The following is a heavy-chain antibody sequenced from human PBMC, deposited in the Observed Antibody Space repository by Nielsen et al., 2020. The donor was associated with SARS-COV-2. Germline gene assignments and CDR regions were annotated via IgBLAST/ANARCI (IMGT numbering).Heavy chain of an antibody. D-gene: IGHD6-13*01. J-gene: IGHJ6*02. CDR1: GYNFATYW. CDR2: VYPGDSDT. Sequence: GESLKISCQGSGYNFATYWIAWVRQKPGKGLEWMGVVYPGDSDTRYSPSFQGQVIISFDKSITSAYLQWNSLQASDSAMYYCARLQSSTGGGMDVWGQGTAVTVSS. CDR3: ARLQSSTGGGMDV. V-gene: IGHV5-51*01.